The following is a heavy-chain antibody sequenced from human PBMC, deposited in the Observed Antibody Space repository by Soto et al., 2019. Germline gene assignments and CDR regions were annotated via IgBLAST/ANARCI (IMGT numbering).Heavy chain of an antibody. V-gene: IGHV3-30-3*01. CDR2: ISYDGSNK. J-gene: IGHJ5*02. Sequence: WGSLRLSCAASGFTFSSYAMHWVRQAPGKGLEWVAVISYDGSNKYYADSVKGRFTISRDNSKNTLYLQMNSLRAEDTAVYYCARDLSCSSTSCYSNWFDPWGQGTLVTVSS. CDR3: ARDLSCSSTSCYSNWFDP. D-gene: IGHD2-2*01. CDR1: GFTFSSYA.